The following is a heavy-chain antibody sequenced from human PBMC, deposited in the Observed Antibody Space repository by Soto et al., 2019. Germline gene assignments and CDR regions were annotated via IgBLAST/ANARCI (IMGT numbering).Heavy chain of an antibody. Sequence: SQTLSLTCAISVDSVSSSSVTWNWIRQSPSRGLEWLGRTYYRSKWYNDYAESVKSRITINPDTSKNQFSLHLNSVTPEDTAVYYCARVLLRATGLDFWSQGTLVTVSS. CDR3: ARVLLRATGLDF. CDR1: VDSVSSSSVT. J-gene: IGHJ4*02. D-gene: IGHD3-10*01. CDR2: TYYRSKWYN. V-gene: IGHV6-1*01.